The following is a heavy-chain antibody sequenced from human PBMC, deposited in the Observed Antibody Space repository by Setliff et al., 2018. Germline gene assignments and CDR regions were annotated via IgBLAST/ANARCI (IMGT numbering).Heavy chain of an antibody. CDR3: ARDPPHDFWSGYYGRGGYYYYMDV. Sequence: SVKVSCKTSRGTFSNYAISWVRQAPGQGLEWMGGIIPMFGTANYAQKFQGIVTITADKSTSTAYMELSSLRSEDTAVYYCARDPPHDFWSGYYGRGGYYYYMDVWGKGTTVTVSS. D-gene: IGHD3-3*01. J-gene: IGHJ6*03. CDR1: RGTFSNYA. V-gene: IGHV1-69*06. CDR2: IIPMFGTA.